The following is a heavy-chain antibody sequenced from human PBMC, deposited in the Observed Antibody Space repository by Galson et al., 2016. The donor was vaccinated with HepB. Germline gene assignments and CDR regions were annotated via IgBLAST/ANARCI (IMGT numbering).Heavy chain of an antibody. CDR1: GFTFNNYW. J-gene: IGHJ3*01. D-gene: IGHD6-25*01. CDR3: ASKVARRSIGVFEV. V-gene: IGHV3-74*01. Sequence: SLRLSCAASGFTFNNYWMHWVRQAPGKGLVWVSRISGDGTNTFYADSVKGRFTISRDNARNTVYMQMDSLTVEDTAVYYCASKVARRSIGVFEVWGQGTMVTVSS. CDR2: ISGDGTNT.